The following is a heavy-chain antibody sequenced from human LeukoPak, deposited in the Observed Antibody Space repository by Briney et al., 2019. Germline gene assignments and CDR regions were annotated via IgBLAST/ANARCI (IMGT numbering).Heavy chain of an antibody. CDR3: ARAGIVGATSYYNYYGMDV. J-gene: IGHJ6*02. CDR1: GGSISSGGYY. V-gene: IGHV4-31*03. D-gene: IGHD1-26*01. Sequence: NPSQTLSLTCTVSGGSISSGGYYWSWIRQHPGKGLEWIGYIYYSGSTYYNPSLKSRVTISVDTSKNQFSLKLSSVTAADTAVYYCARAGIVGATSYYNYYGMDVWGQGTTVTVSS. CDR2: IYYSGST.